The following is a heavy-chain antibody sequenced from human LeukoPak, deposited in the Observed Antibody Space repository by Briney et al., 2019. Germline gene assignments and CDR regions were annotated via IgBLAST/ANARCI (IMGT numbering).Heavy chain of an antibody. V-gene: IGHV4-39*07. J-gene: IGHJ6*02. CDR1: GGSISSSSYY. Sequence: SETLSLTCTVSGGSISSSSYYWGWIRQPPGKGLEWIGSIYYSGSTYYNPSLKSRVTISVDTSKNQFSLKLSSVTAADTAVYYCEVDCSGGSCYSGYYYGMDVWGQGTTVTVSS. D-gene: IGHD2-15*01. CDR3: EVDCSGGSCYSGYYYGMDV. CDR2: IYYSGST.